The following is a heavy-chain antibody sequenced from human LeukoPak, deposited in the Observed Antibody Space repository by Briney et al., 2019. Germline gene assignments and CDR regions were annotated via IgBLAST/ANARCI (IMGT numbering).Heavy chain of an antibody. Sequence: GGSLRLSCAASGFTFSSYGMHWVRQAPGKGLEWVAVIWYDGSNKYYADSVKGRFTISRDNSKNTLYLQINSLKTEDTAVYYCTTLGYSYASYWGQGTLVTVSS. CDR1: GFTFSSYG. J-gene: IGHJ4*02. V-gene: IGHV3-33*01. CDR3: TTLGYSYASY. CDR2: IWYDGSNK. D-gene: IGHD5-18*01.